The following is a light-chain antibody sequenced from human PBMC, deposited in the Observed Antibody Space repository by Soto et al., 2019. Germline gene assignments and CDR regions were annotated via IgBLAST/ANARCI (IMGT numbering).Light chain of an antibody. CDR1: QSLLHSNGNNY. V-gene: IGKV2-28*01. CDR3: MQALETPT. CDR2: LGV. Sequence: DIVLTQSPLSLPVTPGEPASISCRSSQSLLHSNGNNYLAWYLQKTGQSPILLIYLGVNRATGAPDRCSGSGSGTDFPLKIDRVEDEDLGVYYCMQALETPTFGQGTRLEI. J-gene: IGKJ5*01.